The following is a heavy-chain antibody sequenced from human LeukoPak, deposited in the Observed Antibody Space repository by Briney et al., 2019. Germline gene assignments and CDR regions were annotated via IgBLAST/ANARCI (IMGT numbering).Heavy chain of an antibody. Sequence: SETLSLTCTVSGGSISSYHWSWIRQPPGKGLEWIGEINHSGSTNYNPSLKSRVTISVDTSKNQFSLKLSSVTAADTAVYYCARPLLWFGAYDYWGQGTLVTVSS. CDR2: INHSGST. CDR3: ARPLLWFGAYDY. D-gene: IGHD3-10*01. CDR1: GGSISSYH. V-gene: IGHV4-34*01. J-gene: IGHJ4*02.